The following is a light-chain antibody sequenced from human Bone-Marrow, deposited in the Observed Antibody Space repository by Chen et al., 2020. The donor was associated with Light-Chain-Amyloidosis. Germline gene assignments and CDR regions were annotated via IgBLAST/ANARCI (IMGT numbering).Light chain of an antibody. CDR2: RDT. Sequence: SYDLTQPPSVAVSPGQTARITCSGDDLPTKYAYWYQQKPGQAPVLVIHRDTERPSGISERFSGSSSGTTATFTISGVQAEDEADYHCQSSDSSSTYEVIFGGGTTLTVL. V-gene: IGLV3-25*03. CDR3: QSSDSSSTYEVI. J-gene: IGLJ2*01. CDR1: DLPTKY.